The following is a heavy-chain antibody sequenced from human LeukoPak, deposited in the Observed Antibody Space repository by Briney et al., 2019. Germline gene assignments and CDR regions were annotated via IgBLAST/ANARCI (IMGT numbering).Heavy chain of an antibody. D-gene: IGHD1-26*01. CDR3: ASGRTQAGGATNYFDY. Sequence: SETLSLTCTVSGDSISSGDYYWSWIRQPAGKGLEWIGRIYTSGSTNYNPSLKSRVTISVDTSKNQFSLKLSSVTAADTAVYYCASGRTQAGGATNYFDYWGQGTLVTVSS. V-gene: IGHV4-61*02. CDR1: GDSISSGDYY. CDR2: IYTSGST. J-gene: IGHJ4*02.